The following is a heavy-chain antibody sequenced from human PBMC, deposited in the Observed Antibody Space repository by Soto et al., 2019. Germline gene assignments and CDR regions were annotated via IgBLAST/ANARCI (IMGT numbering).Heavy chain of an antibody. CDR1: GYTFTSQD. CDR2: MNPNTGDT. D-gene: IGHD3-10*01. V-gene: IGHV1-8*01. J-gene: IGHJ6*04. CDR3: ARNHLIRWLGVINDYGIDV. Sequence: QVQLVQSGAEVKKPGASVKVSCKASGYTFTSQDINWVRQATGQGLEWMGGMNPNTGDTGYAQQLQGRVTMTSDTPSSTAHMELTCLSTEDRAVYYPARNHLIRWLGVINDYGIDVWDAGTTVTASS.